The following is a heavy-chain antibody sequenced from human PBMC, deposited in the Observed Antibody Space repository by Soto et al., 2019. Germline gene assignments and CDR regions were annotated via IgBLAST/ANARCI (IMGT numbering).Heavy chain of an antibody. Sequence: QVQLVQSGAEVRKPGASVKVSCEASGYTFTSYDIYWVRQATGQGLEWMGWMNPNTGNSGYAQKFQGRVTMTSDTSINTVQMELSSLRSEDTAVYYCARRAETNGWNGFGADKYYFDFWGQGTLVTVSS. CDR1: GYTFTSYD. CDR2: MNPNTGNS. J-gene: IGHJ4*02. V-gene: IGHV1-8*01. D-gene: IGHD1-1*01. CDR3: ARRAETNGWNGFGADKYYFDF.